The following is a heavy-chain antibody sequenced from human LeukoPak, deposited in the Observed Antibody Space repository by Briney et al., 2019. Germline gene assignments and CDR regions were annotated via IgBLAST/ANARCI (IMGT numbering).Heavy chain of an antibody. CDR1: GGTFSSYA. D-gene: IGHD3-10*01. V-gene: IGHV1-69*05. Sequence: ASVKVSCKASGGTFSSYAISWVRQAPGQGLEWMGGIIPIFGTANYAQKFQGRVTITTDESTSTAYMELSSLRSEDTAVYYCARLSYYGSGSPRDYYYYYMDVWGKGTTVTVSS. CDR3: ARLSYYGSGSPRDYYYYYMDV. J-gene: IGHJ6*03. CDR2: IIPIFGTA.